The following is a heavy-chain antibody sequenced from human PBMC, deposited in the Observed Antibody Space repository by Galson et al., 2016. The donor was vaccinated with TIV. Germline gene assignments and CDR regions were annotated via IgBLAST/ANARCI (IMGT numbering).Heavy chain of an antibody. D-gene: IGHD5-18*01. J-gene: IGHJ5*02. Sequence: SVKVSCKASGGTFNSYGISWVRQAPGQGLQWMGGIIPVFGTTKYSQDFQGRVAVTADESKGTAYMELSGLRFDDTAVYFCARSRGYSYGYVDPWGQGTLVTVSA. V-gene: IGHV1-69*13. CDR3: ARSRGYSYGYVDP. CDR2: IIPVFGTT. CDR1: GGTFNSYG.